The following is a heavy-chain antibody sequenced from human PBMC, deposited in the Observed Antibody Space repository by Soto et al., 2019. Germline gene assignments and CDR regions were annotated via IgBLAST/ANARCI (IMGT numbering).Heavy chain of an antibody. CDR1: GGTFSSYA. CDR3: AREGLVLVPTTVNSDYYYYAMDV. V-gene: IGHV1-69*13. CDR2: IIPIFGTA. J-gene: IGHJ6*02. Sequence: SVKVSCKASGGTFSSYAISWVRQAPGQGLEWMGGIIPIFGTANYAQKFQGRVTITADESTSTAYMELSSLRSEDTAVYYCAREGLVLVPTTVNSDYYYYAMDVWGQGTTVTVS. D-gene: IGHD2-15*01.